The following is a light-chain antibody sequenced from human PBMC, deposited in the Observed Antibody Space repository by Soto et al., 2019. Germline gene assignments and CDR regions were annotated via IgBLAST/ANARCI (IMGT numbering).Light chain of an antibody. CDR1: QSVSSN. CDR3: HQYNNWPPT. Sequence: EIVLTQSPCTLSVSPGERATLSCRASQSVSSNLAWSQQKPGQAPRLLIYGASTRATGIPARFGGSGSGTEFTLTISSLQSEDFAVYYCHQYNNWPPTFGQGTKVDIK. V-gene: IGKV3-15*01. CDR2: GAS. J-gene: IGKJ1*01.